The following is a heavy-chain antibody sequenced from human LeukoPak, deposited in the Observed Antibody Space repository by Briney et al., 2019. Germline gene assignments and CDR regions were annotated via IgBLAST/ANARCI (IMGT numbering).Heavy chain of an antibody. Sequence: LRLSCTASGFTFDDYVMHWVRQAPGKGLEWVSGITWNSGSIGYADSVKGRFTISRDNAKNSLYLQMNSLRGEDTAVYYCARGGRAYYYDSSGQRNWFDPWGQGTLVTVSS. CDR2: ITWNSGSI. J-gene: IGHJ5*02. CDR1: GFTFDDYV. D-gene: IGHD3-22*01. CDR3: ARGGRAYYYDSSGQRNWFDP. V-gene: IGHV3-9*01.